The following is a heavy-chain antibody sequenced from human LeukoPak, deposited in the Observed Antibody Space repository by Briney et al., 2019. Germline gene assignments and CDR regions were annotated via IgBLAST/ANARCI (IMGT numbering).Heavy chain of an antibody. V-gene: IGHV1-24*01. J-gene: IGHJ6*03. CDR1: GYTLTELS. CDR3: ARGCSSTSCYVFGFDYYYYYYMDV. D-gene: IGHD2-2*01. CDR2: FDPEDGET. Sequence: ASVKVSCKVSGYTLTELSMHWVRQAPGKGLEWMGGFDPEDGETIYAQKFQGRVTMTEDTSTDTAYMELSSLRSEDTAVYYCARGCSSTSCYVFGFDYYYYYYMDVWGKGTTVTISS.